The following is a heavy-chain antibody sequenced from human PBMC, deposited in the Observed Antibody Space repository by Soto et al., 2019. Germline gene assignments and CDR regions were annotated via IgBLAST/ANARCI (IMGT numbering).Heavy chain of an antibody. CDR1: GGTINSGDYF. Sequence: PSETLSLTCSVSGGTINSGDYFWSWIRQPPGKGLEWIGSIDYSGSTYYNPSLKSRVTISVDASKNQFSLKVSSGTAADTAVYYCARRRTSYGMDVWGQGTTVTVSS. J-gene: IGHJ6*02. CDR3: ARRRTSYGMDV. V-gene: IGHV4-39*01. CDR2: IDYSGST.